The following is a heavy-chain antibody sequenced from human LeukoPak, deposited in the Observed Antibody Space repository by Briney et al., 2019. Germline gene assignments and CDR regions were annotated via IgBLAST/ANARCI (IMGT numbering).Heavy chain of an antibody. D-gene: IGHD1-26*01. CDR1: GGSISSYY. V-gene: IGHV4-59*08. J-gene: IGHJ4*02. Sequence: SETLSLTCTVSGGSISSYYWSWIRQPPGKGLEWIGRIYTSGSTNYNPSLKSRVTISVDTSKNQFSLKPSSVTAADTAVYYCARHMPWELPPGAYDYWGQGSLVTVSS. CDR2: IYTSGST. CDR3: ARHMPWELPPGAYDY.